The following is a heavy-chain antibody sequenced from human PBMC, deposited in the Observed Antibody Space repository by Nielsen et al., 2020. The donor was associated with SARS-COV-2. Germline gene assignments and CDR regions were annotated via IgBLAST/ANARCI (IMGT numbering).Heavy chain of an antibody. CDR1: GFTFSSYA. CDR2: ISGSGGSA. D-gene: IGHD4-17*01. J-gene: IGHJ4*02. Sequence: GRSLRLSCAASGFTFSSYAMSWVRQAPGKGLEWVSAISGSGGSAYYADSVKGRSTISRDNSKNTLYLQMNSLRAEDTAVYYCAKDRHDYGDYYFDYWGQGTLVTVSS. CDR3: AKDRHDYGDYYFDY. V-gene: IGHV3-23*01.